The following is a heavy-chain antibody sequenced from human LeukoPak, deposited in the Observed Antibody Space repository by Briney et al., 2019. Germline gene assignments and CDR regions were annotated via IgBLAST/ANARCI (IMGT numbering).Heavy chain of an antibody. D-gene: IGHD4-17*01. J-gene: IGHJ6*02. V-gene: IGHV1-69*04. CDR1: GGTFSSYA. CDR2: IIPILGIA. CDR3: ARDVRDYGYYYGMDV. Sequence: GASVKVSCKASGGTFSSYAISWVRQAPGQGLEWMGRIIPILGIANYAQKFQGRVTITADKSTSTAYMELSSLRSEDTAVYCCARDVRDYGYYYGMDVWGQGTTVTVSS.